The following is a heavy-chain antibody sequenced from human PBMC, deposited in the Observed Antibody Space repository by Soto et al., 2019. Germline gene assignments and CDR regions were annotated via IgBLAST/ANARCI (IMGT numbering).Heavy chain of an antibody. CDR2: ISYDGNKK. CDR1: GITLSNNG. Sequence: SLRLSCVASGITLSNNGMHWVRQAPGKGLEWMAVISYDGNKKYHADSVKGRFTISRDNSKNTLYLQMNSLRAEDTAVYYCAKDRGSGRELLNYFYYYGLDVWGQGTTVTVSS. J-gene: IGHJ6*02. V-gene: IGHV3-30*18. D-gene: IGHD1-26*01. CDR3: AKDRGSGRELLNYFYYYGLDV.